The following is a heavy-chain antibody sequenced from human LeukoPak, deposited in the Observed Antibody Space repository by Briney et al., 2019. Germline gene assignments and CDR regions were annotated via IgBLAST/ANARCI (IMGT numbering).Heavy chain of an antibody. D-gene: IGHD5-24*01. CDR1: GYTFTSYG. V-gene: IGHV1-18*01. CDR2: ISAYNGNT. CDR3: ARDNLSHSRDGYKPRKDYYGMDV. Sequence: ASVKVSCKASGYTFTSYGISWVRQAPGQGLEWMGWISAYNGNTNYAQKLQGRVTMTTDTSTSTAYMELRSLRSDDTAVYYCARDNLSHSRDGYKPRKDYYGMDVWGQGTTVTVSS. J-gene: IGHJ6*02.